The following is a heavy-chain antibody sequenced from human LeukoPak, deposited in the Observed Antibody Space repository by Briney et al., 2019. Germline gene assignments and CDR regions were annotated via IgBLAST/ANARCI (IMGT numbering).Heavy chain of an antibody. CDR3: ARVRHYYDSSGPPGY. D-gene: IGHD3-22*01. J-gene: IGHJ4*02. CDR2: INPNSGGT. Sequence: ASVKVSCKASGHTFTGYYMHWVRQAPGQGLEWMGWINPNSGGTNYAQKFQGRVTMTRDTSISTAYMELSRLRSDDTAVYYCARVRHYYDSSGPPGYWGQGTLVTVSS. V-gene: IGHV1-2*02. CDR1: GHTFTGYY.